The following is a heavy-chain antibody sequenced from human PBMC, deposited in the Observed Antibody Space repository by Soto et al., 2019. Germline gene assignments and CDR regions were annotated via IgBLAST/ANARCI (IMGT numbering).Heavy chain of an antibody. CDR2: IYYSGST. V-gene: IGHV4-31*03. D-gene: IGHD6-19*01. CDR1: GGSISSGGYY. J-gene: IGHJ5*01. CDR3: ARELAVAGNFDF. Sequence: TLSLTCTVSGGSISSGGYYWSWIRQHPGKGLEWIGYIYYSGSTYYNPSLKSRVTISVDTSKNQFSLKLSSVTAADTAVYYCARELAVAGNFDFWGQGTLVTVSS.